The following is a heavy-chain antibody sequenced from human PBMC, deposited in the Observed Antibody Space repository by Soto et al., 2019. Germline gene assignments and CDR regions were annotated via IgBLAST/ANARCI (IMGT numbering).Heavy chain of an antibody. V-gene: IGHV1-69*01. CDR3: ARDDSRRSVDKLELNY. CDR2: ILPIFGTA. Sequence: QVQLVQSGAEVKKPGSSVKVSCKASGGTFSSYAISWVRLAPGQGLEWMGGILPIFGTANYVQKFQGRVTITADESTSTAYMELSSLRSEDTAVYYCARDDSRRSVDKLELNYWGQGTLVTVSS. J-gene: IGHJ4*02. CDR1: GGTFSSYA. D-gene: IGHD1-7*01.